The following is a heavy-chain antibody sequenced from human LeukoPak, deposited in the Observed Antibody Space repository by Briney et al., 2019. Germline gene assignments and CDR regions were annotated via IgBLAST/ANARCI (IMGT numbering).Heavy chain of an antibody. V-gene: IGHV4-39*02. Sequence: PSETLSLTCTVSGGSISTTVDYWGWIRQTPGKGLEWIGSLYYRGTTYYNPSLKSRVTISVDTSKKNLSLSLTSVTAADTAVYFCARSRAYYDPFDLWGQGTLVAVSS. D-gene: IGHD4/OR15-4a*01. CDR1: GGSISTTVDY. CDR2: LYYRGTT. CDR3: ARSRAYYDPFDL. J-gene: IGHJ4*02.